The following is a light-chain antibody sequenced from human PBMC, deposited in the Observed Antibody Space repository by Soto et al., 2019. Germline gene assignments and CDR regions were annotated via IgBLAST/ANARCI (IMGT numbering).Light chain of an antibody. CDR2: GNS. Sequence: QSVLTQPPSVSGAPGQRVTISCTGSSSNIGAGYDVHWYQQLPGTAPKLLIYGNSNRPSGVPDRFSGSKSGTSASLAITGLQAEDEADYYCQSYDSSLSGCVFGEGTKLTVL. CDR1: SSNIGAGYD. J-gene: IGLJ2*01. V-gene: IGLV1-40*01. CDR3: QSYDSSLSGCV.